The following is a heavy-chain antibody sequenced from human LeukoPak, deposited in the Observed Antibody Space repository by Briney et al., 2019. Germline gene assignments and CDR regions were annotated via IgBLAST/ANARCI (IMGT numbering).Heavy chain of an antibody. CDR1: GFTFSNAW. CDR3: TTEAYYYDSGAIKCFDY. J-gene: IGHJ4*02. V-gene: IGHV3-15*01. Sequence: GGSLRLFCAVSGFTFSNAWMSWVRQAPGKGLEWVGRIKSKTDGGATHYAAPVKGRFTISRDDSKNTLYLQMNSLKTEDTAVYYCTTEAYYYDSGAIKCFDYWGQGTLVTVSS. CDR2: IKSKTDGGAT. D-gene: IGHD3-22*01.